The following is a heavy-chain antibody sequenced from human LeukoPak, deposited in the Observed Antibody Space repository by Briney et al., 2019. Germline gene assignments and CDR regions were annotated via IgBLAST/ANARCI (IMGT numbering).Heavy chain of an antibody. CDR1: GFTFTNYA. CDR3: ANKAYGDFGGEFFQH. V-gene: IGHV3-23*01. Sequence: GGSLRLSCATSGFTFTNYAMSWVRQAPGKGLDWVSTVIGSGRRTYYADSVKGRFTISRDNSKNTLYLQMTGLRAEDTALYYCANKAYGDFGGEFFQHWGQGTLVIVSS. J-gene: IGHJ1*01. D-gene: IGHD4-17*01. CDR2: VIGSGRRT.